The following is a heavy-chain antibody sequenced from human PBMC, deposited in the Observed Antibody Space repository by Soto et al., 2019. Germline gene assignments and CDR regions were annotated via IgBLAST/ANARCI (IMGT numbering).Heavy chain of an antibody. Sequence: QVQLVESGGGLVQPGRSLRLSCAASGFTFSVFGMHWVRQAPGKGLEWVAVIWYDGSNKYYVDSVKGRFTISRDNSKNMLYLQMNSLRAEDTAVYYCARDRGGSGWYFPYWGQGTVVTVSS. CDR2: IWYDGSNK. CDR1: GFTFSVFG. D-gene: IGHD6-19*01. CDR3: ARDRGGSGWYFPY. V-gene: IGHV3-33*01. J-gene: IGHJ4*02.